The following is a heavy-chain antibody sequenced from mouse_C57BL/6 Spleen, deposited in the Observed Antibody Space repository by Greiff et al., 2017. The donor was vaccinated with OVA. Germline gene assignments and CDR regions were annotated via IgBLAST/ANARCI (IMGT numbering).Heavy chain of an antibody. CDR1: GYSITSGYY. CDR3: ARVDGSLLFDY. V-gene: IGHV3-6*01. J-gene: IGHJ2*01. CDR2: ISYDGSN. Sequence: EVKLQESGPGLVKPSQSLSLTCSVTGYSITSGYYWNWIRQFPGNKLEWMGYISYDGSNNYNPSLKNRISITRDTSKNQFFLKLNSVTTEDTATYYCARVDGSLLFDYWGQGTTLTVSS. D-gene: IGHD1-1*01.